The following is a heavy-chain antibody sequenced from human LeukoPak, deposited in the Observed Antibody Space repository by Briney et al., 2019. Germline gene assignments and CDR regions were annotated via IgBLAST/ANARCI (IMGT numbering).Heavy chain of an antibody. CDR3: AKFSRWLPFEY. CDR1: GGSISSGSYY. CDR2: IFHDGVT. J-gene: IGHJ4*02. D-gene: IGHD5-12*01. V-gene: IGHV4-61*03. Sequence: SETLSLTCTVSGGSISSGSYYWSWIRQSPEKGLEWIGHIFHDGVTDYNPSLMSRVSIFSDTPKNHFSLRLTSVTAADTAVYYCAKFSRWLPFEYWGQGALVTVSS.